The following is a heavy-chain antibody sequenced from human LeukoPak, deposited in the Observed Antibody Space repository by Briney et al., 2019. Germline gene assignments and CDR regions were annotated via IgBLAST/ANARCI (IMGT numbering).Heavy chain of an antibody. D-gene: IGHD3-10*01. V-gene: IGHV4-34*01. CDR2: IDHSGST. CDR3: ARAYYYGSGRLDY. Sequence: SETLSLTCAVYGGSFSGYYWSWICQPPGKGLEWIGEIDHSGSTTYNPSLKSRVTISVDTSNNLFSLKLSSVTAADTAVYYCARAYYYGSGRLDYWGQGTLVPVSS. CDR1: GGSFSGYY. J-gene: IGHJ4*02.